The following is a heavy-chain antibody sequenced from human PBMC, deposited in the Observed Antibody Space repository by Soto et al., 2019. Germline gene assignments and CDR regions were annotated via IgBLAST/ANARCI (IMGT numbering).Heavy chain of an antibody. D-gene: IGHD1-26*01. CDR1: GGSFSGYY. Sequence: SETLSLTCAVYGGSFSGYYWSWIRQPPGKGLEWIGEINHSGSTNYNPSLKSRVTISVDTSKNQFSLKLSSVTAADTAVYYCARSGVVGATYAFDIWGQGTMVTVSS. J-gene: IGHJ3*02. CDR3: ARSGVVGATYAFDI. CDR2: INHSGST. V-gene: IGHV4-34*01.